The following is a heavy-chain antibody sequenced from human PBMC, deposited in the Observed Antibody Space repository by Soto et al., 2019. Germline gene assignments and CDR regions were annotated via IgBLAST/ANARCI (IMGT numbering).Heavy chain of an antibody. V-gene: IGHV1-2*02. J-gene: IGHJ5*01. Sequence: ASVKVSCKASGYTFTGYYMHWVRQAPGQGLEWMGWINPNSGGTNYAQKFQGRVTMTRDTSISTAYMELSRLRSDATAVYYCAGRSGVGGEYNWFDSWGQGTLVTVAS. D-gene: IGHD3-10*01. CDR1: GYTFTGYY. CDR3: AGRSGVGGEYNWFDS. CDR2: INPNSGGT.